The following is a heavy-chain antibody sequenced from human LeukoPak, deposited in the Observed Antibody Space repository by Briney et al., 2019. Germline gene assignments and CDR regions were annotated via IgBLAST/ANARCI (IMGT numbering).Heavy chain of an antibody. V-gene: IGHV3-21*01. CDR1: GYTFSTYS. Sequence: GGSLRLSCAASGYTFSTYSMNWVRQAPGKGLKWVSSISSSSSSIYYADSVKGRFTTSRDNAKNSLYLQMNSLRAEDTAVYHCARDGLYCSSTNCYFDYWGQGALVTVSS. CDR2: ISSSSSSI. CDR3: ARDGLYCSSTNCYFDY. J-gene: IGHJ4*02. D-gene: IGHD2-2*01.